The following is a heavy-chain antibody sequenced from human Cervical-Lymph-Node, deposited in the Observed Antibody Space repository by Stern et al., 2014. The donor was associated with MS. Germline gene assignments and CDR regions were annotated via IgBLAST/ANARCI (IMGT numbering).Heavy chain of an antibody. CDR2: MSTHSGNT. CDR3: ARAGFSYGISRISRHSLDY. V-gene: IGHV1-8*01. J-gene: IGHJ4*02. Sequence: QVQLGQSGADVKKPGASVKVSCRASRYTFINYYINWVRQAPGQGLEWMGYMSTHSGNTGVAQKFHCRVTMTRHTSIDTASLHLSNLRSEDTAVYYCARAGFSYGISRISRHSLDYWGQGTQVTVSS. CDR1: RYTFINYY. D-gene: IGHD3-9*01.